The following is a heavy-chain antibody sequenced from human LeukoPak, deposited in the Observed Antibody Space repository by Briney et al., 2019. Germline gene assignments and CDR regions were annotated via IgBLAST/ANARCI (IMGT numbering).Heavy chain of an antibody. Sequence: PGGSLRLSCAASGFTFSSYGMHWVRQAPGKGLEWVAVIWYDGSNKYYADSVKGRFTISRDNSKNTLYLQMNSLRAEDTAVHYCARNYYSDRSGYYFFDSWGQGTLVTVSS. V-gene: IGHV3-33*01. D-gene: IGHD3-22*01. J-gene: IGHJ4*02. CDR1: GFTFSSYG. CDR2: IWYDGSNK. CDR3: ARNYYSDRSGYYFFDS.